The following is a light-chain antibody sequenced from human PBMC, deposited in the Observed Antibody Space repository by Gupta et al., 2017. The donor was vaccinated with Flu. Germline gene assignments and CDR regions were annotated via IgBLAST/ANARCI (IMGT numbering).Light chain of an antibody. CDR1: QSVGTY. Sequence: EIVLTQSPATLSLSPGERATLSCRASQSVGTYLAWYQQKPGQTPRLLIYDASNRATGIPARFSGSGCGTDFTLTISSREQEDFAVYYCQKRSNWPPYTFGQGTRVEIK. CDR3: QKRSNWPPYT. J-gene: IGKJ2*01. CDR2: DAS. V-gene: IGKV3-11*01.